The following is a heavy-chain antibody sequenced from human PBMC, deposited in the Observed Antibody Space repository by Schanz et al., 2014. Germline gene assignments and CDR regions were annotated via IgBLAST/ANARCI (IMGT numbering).Heavy chain of an antibody. CDR2: ITYNGGTI. V-gene: IGHV3-48*01. CDR1: TFTFSSYW. J-gene: IGHJ4*02. Sequence: EVQLAESGGGLVQPGGSLRLSCAASTFTFSSYWMHWVRQAPGKGLEWISYITYNGGTIYYADSVKGRFTISRDNAKNSLYLEMNSLRAEDTALYYCARDRRNADLDYWGQGTLVTVSS. CDR3: ARDRRNADLDY. D-gene: IGHD1-1*01.